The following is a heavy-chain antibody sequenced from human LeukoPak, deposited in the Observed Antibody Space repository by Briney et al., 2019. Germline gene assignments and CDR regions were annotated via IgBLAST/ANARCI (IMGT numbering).Heavy chain of an antibody. D-gene: IGHD2-15*01. CDR2: IYYSGST. J-gene: IGHJ4*02. CDR3: ARQGERASRRRYCSGGSCYNPFDY. CDR1: GGSISSSSCY. V-gene: IGHV4-39*01. Sequence: SETLSLTCTVSGGSISSSSCYWGWIRQPPGKGLEWIGSIYYSGSTYYNPSLKSRVTISVDTSKNQFSLKLSSVTAADTAVYYCARQGERASRRRYCSGGSCYNPFDYWGQGTLVTVSS.